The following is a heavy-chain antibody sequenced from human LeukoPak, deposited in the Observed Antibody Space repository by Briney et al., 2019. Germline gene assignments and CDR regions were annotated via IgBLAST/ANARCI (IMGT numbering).Heavy chain of an antibody. CDR3: ARDTGYSSGWAQALGY. CDR1: GCTFTIYS. D-gene: IGHD6-19*01. J-gene: IGHJ4*02. CDR2: ISSSSSYI. Sequence: GGSLILSCAASGCTFTIYSMNWVRQAPGKGLECVSSISSSSSYIYYADSVKGRFTISRDHAKDSLYLQMNSLRAEDTAVYYCARDTGYSSGWAQALGYWGEGTLVNVSS. V-gene: IGHV3-21*01.